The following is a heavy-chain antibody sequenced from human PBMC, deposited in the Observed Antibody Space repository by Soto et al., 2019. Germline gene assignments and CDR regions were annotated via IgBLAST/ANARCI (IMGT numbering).Heavy chain of an antibody. V-gene: IGHV1-3*01. CDR1: GYTFTSYA. J-gene: IGHJ4*02. Sequence: ASVKVSCKASGYTFTSYAMHWVRQAPGQRLEWMGWINAGNGNTKYSQKFQGRVTITRDTSASTAYMELSSLRSEDTAVYYCARGHFITIFGVVIILDFYWGQRSLV. D-gene: IGHD3-3*01. CDR3: ARGHFITIFGVVIILDFY. CDR2: INAGNGNT.